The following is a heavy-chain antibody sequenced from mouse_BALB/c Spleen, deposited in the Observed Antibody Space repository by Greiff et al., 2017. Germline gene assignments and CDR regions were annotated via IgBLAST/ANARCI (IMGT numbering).Heavy chain of an antibody. V-gene: IGHV5-6-5*01. Sequence: EVKLVESGGGLVKPGGSLKLSCAASGFTFSSYAMSWVRQTPEKRLEWVASISSGGSTYYPDSVKGRFTISRDNARNILYLQMSSLRSEDTAMYYCARGWGYDPYWYFDVWGAGTTVTVSS. CDR3: ARGWGYDPYWYFDV. CDR1: GFTFSSYA. CDR2: ISSGGST. D-gene: IGHD2-3*01. J-gene: IGHJ1*01.